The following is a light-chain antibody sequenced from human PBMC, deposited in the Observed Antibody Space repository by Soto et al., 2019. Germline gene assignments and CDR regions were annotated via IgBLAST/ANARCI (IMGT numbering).Light chain of an antibody. CDR1: SSNIGAGYE. CDR3: SSYAGSNYYV. Sequence: QSVLTQPPSVSGAPGQSVTISCTGSSSNIGAGYEVQWYQQLPGTAPKVLIFGNRNRPSGVPDRFSGSKSGNTASLTVSGLQAEDEADYYCSSYAGSNYYVFGTGTKVTVL. J-gene: IGLJ1*01. CDR2: GNR. V-gene: IGLV1-40*01.